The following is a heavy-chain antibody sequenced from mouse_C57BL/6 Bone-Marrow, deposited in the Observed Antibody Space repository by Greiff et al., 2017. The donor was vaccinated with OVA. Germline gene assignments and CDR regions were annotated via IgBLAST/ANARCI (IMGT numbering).Heavy chain of an antibody. V-gene: IGHV2-2*01. Sequence: QVQLQQSGPGLVQPSQSLSIPCTVSGFSLTSSGVHWVRQSPGKGLEWLGVIWSGGSTDYNAAFISRLSLSKDNSKSQVFFKMNRLQADDTAINYSARYDYRWYWYFDDWGTGTTVTVSS. J-gene: IGHJ1*03. CDR1: GFSLTSSG. D-gene: IGHD2-4*01. CDR2: IWSGGST. CDR3: ARYDYRWYWYFDD.